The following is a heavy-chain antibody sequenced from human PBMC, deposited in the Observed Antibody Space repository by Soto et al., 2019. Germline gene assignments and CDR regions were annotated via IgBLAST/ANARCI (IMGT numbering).Heavy chain of an antibody. J-gene: IGHJ3*01. D-gene: IGHD3-22*01. CDR2: FIPRFRTL. Sequence: QVQLIQSEAEVKKPGSSVRVSCTASGGIFGSHGFSWVRQAPGQRLEWVGGFIPRFRTLTYTEKFQARVRIAADESTNTVYLDLSSLTSEDTAVSYCVRDRRIYYSDPHDEFVASDYEVWGQGTMVSVSS. CDR3: VRDRRIYYSDPHDEFVASDYEV. V-gene: IGHV1-69*01. CDR1: GGIFGSHG.